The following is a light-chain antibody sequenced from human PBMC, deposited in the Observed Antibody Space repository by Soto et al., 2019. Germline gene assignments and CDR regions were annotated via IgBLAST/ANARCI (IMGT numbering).Light chain of an antibody. Sequence: DIQMTQSPSTLSASVGDRVTITCRASQYISSWLAWYQQKPGKAPKLLIYKASSLESGVPSRFSGSGSGTEFTLTISSLQPDDFLTYYCQQYNSQRTFGQGTKVEIK. CDR2: KAS. J-gene: IGKJ1*01. V-gene: IGKV1-5*03. CDR3: QQYNSQRT. CDR1: QYISSW.